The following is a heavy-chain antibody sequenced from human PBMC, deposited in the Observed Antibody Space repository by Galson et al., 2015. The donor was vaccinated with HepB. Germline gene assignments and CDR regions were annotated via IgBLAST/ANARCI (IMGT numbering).Heavy chain of an antibody. D-gene: IGHD3-22*01. Sequence: SVKVSCKASGYTFTSYDINWVRQATGQGLGWMGWMNPNSGNTGYAQKFQGRVTMTRNTSISTAYMELSSLRSEDTAVYYCARGQGSYYDSSGYYPGREPDHWGQGTLVTVSS. J-gene: IGHJ4*02. CDR2: MNPNSGNT. CDR3: ARGQGSYYDSSGYYPGREPDH. CDR1: GYTFTSYD. V-gene: IGHV1-8*01.